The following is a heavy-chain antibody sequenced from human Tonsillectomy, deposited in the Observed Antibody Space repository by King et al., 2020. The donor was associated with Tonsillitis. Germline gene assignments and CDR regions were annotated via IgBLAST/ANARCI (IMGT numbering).Heavy chain of an antibody. V-gene: IGHV4-4*07. Sequence: VQLQESGPGLVKPSETLSLTCTVSGGSISSYYWSWIRQPAGKGLEWIGRIYTSGSTNYNPSLKSRVAMSVDTSKNQVSLKLSSVTAADTAVYYCARVPRTTVLTERGAPYNSFFSIDVWPQGTTVTVSS. CDR3: ARVPRTTVLTERGAPYNSFFSIDV. CDR2: IYTSGST. D-gene: IGHD1-1*01. J-gene: IGHJ6*01. CDR1: GGSISSYY.